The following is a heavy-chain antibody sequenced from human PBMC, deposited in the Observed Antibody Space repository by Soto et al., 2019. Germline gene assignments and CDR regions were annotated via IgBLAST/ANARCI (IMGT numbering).Heavy chain of an antibody. V-gene: IGHV1-69*02. D-gene: IGHD3-10*01. J-gene: IGHJ3*02. CDR1: GGTFSSYT. CDR3: ASLARSPLDAFDI. Sequence: GASVKVSCKASGGTFSSYTISWVRQAPGQGLEWMGRIIPILGIANYAQKFQGRVTITADKSTSTAYMELSSLRSEDTAVYYCASLARSPLDAFDIWGQGTMVTVSS. CDR2: IIPILGIA.